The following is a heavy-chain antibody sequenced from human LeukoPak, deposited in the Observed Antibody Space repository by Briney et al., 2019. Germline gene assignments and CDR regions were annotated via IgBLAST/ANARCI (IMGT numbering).Heavy chain of an antibody. Sequence: PGESLRLSCAASGFTFSNYWMHWVRQAPGKGLVWVSRISPDGTNTIYADSVTGRFTMSRDNAESTLYLHMNTLRDEDTAVYYCARLRVSETYYYDYWGQGILVTVSS. V-gene: IGHV3-74*01. CDR3: ARLRVSETYYYDY. CDR1: GFTFSNYW. J-gene: IGHJ4*02. D-gene: IGHD3-22*01. CDR2: ISPDGTNT.